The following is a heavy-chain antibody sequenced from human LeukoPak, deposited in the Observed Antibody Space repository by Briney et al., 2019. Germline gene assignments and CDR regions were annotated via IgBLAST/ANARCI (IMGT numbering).Heavy chain of an antibody. V-gene: IGHV3-74*01. Sequence: GESLKISCAASGFTFSNYWMHWVRQAPGKGLVWVSRINSDGINTSYADSVKGRFTISRDNAKNTLNLQMSSLRAEDTAVYYCARDLGQYYDTSDNWFDPWGQGTLVTVSS. CDR3: ARDLGQYYDTSDNWFDP. CDR2: INSDGINT. J-gene: IGHJ5*02. CDR1: GFTFSNYW. D-gene: IGHD3-22*01.